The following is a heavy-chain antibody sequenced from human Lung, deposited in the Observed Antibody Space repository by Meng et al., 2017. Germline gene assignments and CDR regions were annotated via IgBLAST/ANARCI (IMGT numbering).Heavy chain of an antibody. CDR2: ISTYNGNT. CDR3: AVMGLYGDYDNWYFDL. Sequence: QVQLVQSGAEVKKPRASVKVSCRASGYTFIRYGISWVRQAPGQGLEWMGWISTYNGNTNYAQKFQGRVTMTTDTSTSTAYMELRSLRSDDTAVYYCAVMGLYGDYDNWYFDLWGRGTLVTVSS. J-gene: IGHJ2*01. V-gene: IGHV1-18*01. CDR1: GYTFIRYG. D-gene: IGHD4-17*01.